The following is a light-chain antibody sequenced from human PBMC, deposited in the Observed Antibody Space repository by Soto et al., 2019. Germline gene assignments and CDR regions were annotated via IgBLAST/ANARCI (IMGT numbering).Light chain of an antibody. CDR3: REYNRVPLT. CDR2: AAS. J-gene: IGKJ4*01. V-gene: IGKV1-27*01. Sequence: DIQMTQSPSSLSASVGDRVTITCRASQSISNWLAWHQQKPGKAPNLLIYAASTLQAGVPSRFSGSGYGTNFTVTIVSMQSKYVAAYYIREYNRVPLTFGGGTKVDIK. CDR1: QSISNW.